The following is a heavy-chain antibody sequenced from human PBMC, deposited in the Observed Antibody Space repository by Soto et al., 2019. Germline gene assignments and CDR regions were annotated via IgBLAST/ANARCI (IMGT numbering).Heavy chain of an antibody. Sequence: QVQLVQSGAEVKKPGSSVKVSCKASGGTFSSYAISWVRQAPGQGLEWMGGIIPIFGTANYAQKFQGRVTITADKSTSTAYMELSSLRSEDTAVYYCAIDTGYSSGAYYYYYGMDVWGQGTTVTVSS. V-gene: IGHV1-69*06. CDR3: AIDTGYSSGAYYYYYGMDV. CDR2: IIPIFGTA. CDR1: GGTFSSYA. D-gene: IGHD6-19*01. J-gene: IGHJ6*02.